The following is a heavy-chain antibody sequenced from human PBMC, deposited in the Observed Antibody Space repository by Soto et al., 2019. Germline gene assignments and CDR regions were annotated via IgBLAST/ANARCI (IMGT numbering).Heavy chain of an antibody. CDR2: MNPNSGNT. V-gene: IGHV1-8*01. CDR3: ARADDITIFGVVITPDDAFDI. J-gene: IGHJ3*02. Sequence: ASVKVSCKASGYTFTSYDINWVRQATGQGLEWMGWMNPNSGNTGYAQKFQGRVTMTRNTSISTAYMELSSLRSEDTAVYYCARADDITIFGVVITPDDAFDIWGQGTMVTVPS. CDR1: GYTFTSYD. D-gene: IGHD3-3*01.